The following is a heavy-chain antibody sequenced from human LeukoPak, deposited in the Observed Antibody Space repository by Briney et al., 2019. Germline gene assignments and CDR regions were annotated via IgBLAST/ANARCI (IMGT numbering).Heavy chain of an antibody. CDR1: GYTFITHW. J-gene: IGHJ4*02. V-gene: IGHV5-51*01. D-gene: IGHD5-18*01. Sequence: GESLKISCKGSGYTFITHWIGWVRQVPGKGLEWMANIYPPDSDITYSPSFQGRVTVAVDNSIDTAFLQWTDLKASDTAIYYCARQYGYSGTHYFDYWGQGTLVTVSS. CDR3: ARQYGYSGTHYFDY. CDR2: IYPPDSDI.